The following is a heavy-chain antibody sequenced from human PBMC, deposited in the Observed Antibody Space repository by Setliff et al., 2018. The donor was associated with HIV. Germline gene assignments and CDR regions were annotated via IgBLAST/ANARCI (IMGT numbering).Heavy chain of an antibody. CDR3: ASRGIVVVTMSMPDEFFVH. CDR2: IYYSGTT. CDR1: GGSISSSSYY. Sequence: SETLSLTCTVSGGSISSSSYYWGWIRQAPGKGLEWIGSIYYSGTTYYNPSLRGRVTISVDRSRNQFSLTLNSVTAADTATYYCASRGIVVVTMSMPDEFFVHWGHGTLVTVS. V-gene: IGHV4-39*01. D-gene: IGHD2-21*02. J-gene: IGHJ1*01.